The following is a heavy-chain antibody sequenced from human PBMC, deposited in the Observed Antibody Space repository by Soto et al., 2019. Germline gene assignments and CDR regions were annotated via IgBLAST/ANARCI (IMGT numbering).Heavy chain of an antibody. D-gene: IGHD3-10*01. V-gene: IGHV1-69*01. J-gene: IGHJ4*02. CDR3: AGLRITMVRGVIIGPR. Sequence: PGQGLEWMGGIIPIFGTANYAQKFQGRVTITADESTSTAYMELSSLRSEDTAVYYCAGLRITMVRGVIIGPRWGQGTLVTVSS. CDR2: IIPIFGTA.